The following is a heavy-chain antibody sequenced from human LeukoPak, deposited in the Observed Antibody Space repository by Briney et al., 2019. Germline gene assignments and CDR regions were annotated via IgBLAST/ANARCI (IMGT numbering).Heavy chain of an antibody. D-gene: IGHD2-15*01. CDR1: GFTFSTYP. Sequence: PGRSLRLSCAASGFTFSTYPMNWVRQAPGKGLEWVAFISYDGGREYYSDSVKGRFTISRDNSKNTLYLQMNGLRTEDTAVYYCARESPRLLLYYFDSWGQGTLVTVSS. J-gene: IGHJ4*02. CDR3: ARESPRLLLYYFDS. V-gene: IGHV3-30*04. CDR2: ISYDGGRE.